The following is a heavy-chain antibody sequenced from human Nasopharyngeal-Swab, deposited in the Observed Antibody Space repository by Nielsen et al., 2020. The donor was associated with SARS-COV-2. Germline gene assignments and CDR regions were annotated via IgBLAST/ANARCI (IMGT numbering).Heavy chain of an antibody. V-gene: IGHV3-11*01. J-gene: IGHJ2*01. CDR1: GFTFSDYY. D-gene: IGHD3-3*02. CDR2: ISSSGSTI. CDR3: ARVGLSDWYFDL. Sequence: GESLKISCAASGFTFSDYYMSWIRQAPGKGLEWVSYISSSGSTIYYADSVKGRFTISRDNAKSSLYLQMNSLRAEDTAVYYCARVGLSDWYFDLWGRGTLVTVSS.